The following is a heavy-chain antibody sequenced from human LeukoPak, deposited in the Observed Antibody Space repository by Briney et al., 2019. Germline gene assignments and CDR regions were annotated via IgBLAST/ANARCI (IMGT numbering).Heavy chain of an antibody. CDR1: GGSFTDYY. CDR2: IKHSGIT. V-gene: IGHV4-34*01. D-gene: IGHD1-1*01. Sequence: ETLSLTCAVYGGSFTDYYWTWIRQPPGKRLEWIGEIKHSGITNYSPSLHSRVTISVDTSKNQFSLKMTSVTAADPAIYYCARSRVGTTSGHYYYMEVWGKGTTVIVT. J-gene: IGHJ6*03. CDR3: ARSRVGTTSGHYYYMEV.